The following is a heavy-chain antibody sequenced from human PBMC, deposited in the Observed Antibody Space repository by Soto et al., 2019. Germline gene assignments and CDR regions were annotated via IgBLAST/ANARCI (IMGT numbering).Heavy chain of an antibody. V-gene: IGHV4-59*01. CDR1: VGSITTNY. CDR3: ATGTGWLTTD. D-gene: IGHD1-1*01. Sequence: QVQLQESGPGLVKPSETLSLTCTVSVGSITTNYWTWIRQPPGKPLEWIGNVYDSGITNYNPALRSGVTVSIDTPKNQLSLNLKSVTAADTDVYLCATGTGWLTTDWGQGTLVTVSS. J-gene: IGHJ4*02. CDR2: VYDSGIT.